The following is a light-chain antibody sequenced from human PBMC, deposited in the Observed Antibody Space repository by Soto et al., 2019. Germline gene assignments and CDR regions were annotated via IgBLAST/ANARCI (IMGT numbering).Light chain of an antibody. J-gene: IGKJ4*01. CDR2: DAS. Sequence: DIQMNQSPSTLYASVGDRVTITCRASQSIRSRWAWYQQKTGKAPKVLIYDASSLESGVPSRFSCSGSGTEFTLTISSLQPDDFATYSCQQYNNLVTFGGGTKVELK. CDR1: QSIRSR. CDR3: QQYNNLVT. V-gene: IGKV1-5*01.